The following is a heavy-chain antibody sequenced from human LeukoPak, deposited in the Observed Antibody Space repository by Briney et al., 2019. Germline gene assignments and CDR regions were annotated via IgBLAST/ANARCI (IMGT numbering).Heavy chain of an antibody. J-gene: IGHJ4*02. Sequence: ASVKVSCKASGGTFSSYAISWVRQAPGQGLEWMGRIIPIFGTANYAQKSQGRVTITTDESTSTAYMGLSSLRSEDTAVYYCAIGTTMVRGVIWGQGTLVTVSS. D-gene: IGHD3-10*01. CDR3: AIGTTMVRGVI. V-gene: IGHV1-69*05. CDR1: GGTFSSYA. CDR2: IIPIFGTA.